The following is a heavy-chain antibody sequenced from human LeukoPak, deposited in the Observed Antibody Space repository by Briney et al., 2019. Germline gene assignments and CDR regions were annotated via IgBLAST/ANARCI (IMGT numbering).Heavy chain of an antibody. CDR1: GFTFSDYA. V-gene: IGHV3-23*01. D-gene: IGHD3-16*02. CDR3: AREGPLSYDYVWGSYRFSYYFDY. Sequence: GGSLRLSCTASGFTFSDYAMSWVRQAPGKGLEWVSTISTNGDSTYYADSGKGRFTISRDNAKNTLYLQMNSLRVEDTAVYYCAREGPLSYDYVWGSYRFSYYFDYWGQGTLVTVSS. J-gene: IGHJ4*02. CDR2: ISTNGDST.